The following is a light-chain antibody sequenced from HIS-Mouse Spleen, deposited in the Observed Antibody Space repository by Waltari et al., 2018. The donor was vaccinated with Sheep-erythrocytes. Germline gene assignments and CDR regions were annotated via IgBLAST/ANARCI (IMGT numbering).Light chain of an antibody. J-gene: IGLJ1*01. CDR1: SRYVGGYNY. CDR2: DVS. V-gene: IGLV2-11*01. CDR3: CSYAGSYNHV. Sequence: QSALTQSRSVSGSPGQSVTISCTGTSRYVGGYNYVSWYQQHPGKAPKLMIYDVSKRPSGVPDRFSGSKSGNTASLTISGLQAEDEADYYCCSYAGSYNHVFATGTKVTVL.